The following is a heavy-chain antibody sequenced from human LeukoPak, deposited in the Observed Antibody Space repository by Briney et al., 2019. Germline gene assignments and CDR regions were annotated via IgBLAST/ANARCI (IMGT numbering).Heavy chain of an antibody. CDR3: AKKSRDGYNPFDY. D-gene: IGHD5-24*01. CDR2: ISSSGESP. Sequence: QSGGYLRLYCAASGFTFSRYAMSWVRQAPGKGLEWVCGISSSGESPYYADSVKGRFTISRDNSKNTLYLEINSLRAEDTAVYYCAKKSRDGYNPFDYLGQGTLVTVSS. CDR1: GFTFSRYA. J-gene: IGHJ4*02. V-gene: IGHV3-23*01.